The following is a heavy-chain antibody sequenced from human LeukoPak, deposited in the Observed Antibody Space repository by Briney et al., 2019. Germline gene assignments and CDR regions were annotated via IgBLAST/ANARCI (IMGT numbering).Heavy chain of an antibody. D-gene: IGHD5-12*01. CDR3: ARDRMGYSGYDPDY. CDR1: GFTFSSYG. J-gene: IGHJ4*02. Sequence: GGSLRLSCAASGFTFSSYGMHWVRQAPGKGLEWVAVISYSGSNKYYADSVKGRFTISRDNSKNTLYLQMNSLRAEDTAVYYCARDRMGYSGYDPDYWGQGTLVTVSS. V-gene: IGHV3-30*03. CDR2: ISYSGSNK.